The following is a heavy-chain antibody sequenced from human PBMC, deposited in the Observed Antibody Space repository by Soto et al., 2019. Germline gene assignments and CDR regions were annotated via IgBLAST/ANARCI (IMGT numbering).Heavy chain of an antibody. J-gene: IGHJ6*04. CDR3: ARVSWREKYGMDV. CDR1: GFTFSDSY. V-gene: IGHV3-11*01. CDR2: ITFSGNTV. Sequence: EGSLRLSCAASGFTFSDSYMSWIRQAPGKGLEWISYITFSGNTVYYADSLKGRFTISRDNAKNSLYLQMNRLRAEDTAVYYCARVSWREKYGMDVWGKCTKVTV.